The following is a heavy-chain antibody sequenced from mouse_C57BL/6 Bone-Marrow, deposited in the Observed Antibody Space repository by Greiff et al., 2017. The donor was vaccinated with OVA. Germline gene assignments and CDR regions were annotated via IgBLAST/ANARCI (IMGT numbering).Heavy chain of an antibody. CDR3: ERNYYGSSYGFAY. D-gene: IGHD1-1*01. V-gene: IGHV1-82*01. CDR2: IYPGDGDT. Sequence: VQLQQSGPELVKPGASVKISCKASGYAFSSSWMNWVKQRPGKGLEWIGRIYPGDGDTNYNGKFKGKATLTADKSSSTAYMQLSSLTSEDSAVYFCERNYYGSSYGFAYWGQGTLVTVSA. CDR1: GYAFSSSW. J-gene: IGHJ3*01.